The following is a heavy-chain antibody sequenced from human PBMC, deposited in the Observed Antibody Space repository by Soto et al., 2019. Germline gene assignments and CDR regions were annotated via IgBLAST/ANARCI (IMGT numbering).Heavy chain of an antibody. CDR3: ARRLALAGAFDY. J-gene: IGHJ4*02. Sequence: GESLKISCKGSGYSFTSYWIGWVRQMPGKGQEWMGIIYPGDSDNRYSASFQGQVTISAAKSISTANLQWSNLTASDTAMYYCARRLALAGAFDYWGQATLVTDSS. CDR2: IYPGDSDN. CDR1: GYSFTSYW. V-gene: IGHV5-51*01. D-gene: IGHD6-19*01.